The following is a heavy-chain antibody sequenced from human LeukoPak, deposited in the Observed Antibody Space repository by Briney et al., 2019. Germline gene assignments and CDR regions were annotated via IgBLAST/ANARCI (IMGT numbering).Heavy chain of an antibody. D-gene: IGHD3-10*01. Sequence: SQTLSLTCTVSGGSISSGGYYWSWIRQHPGKGLEWIGYIYYSGSTYYNPSLKSRVTISVDTSKNQFSLKLSSVTAADTAVYYCARDSRRITMVRGVSVYYYGTDVWGKGTTVTVSS. V-gene: IGHV4-31*03. CDR3: ARDSRRITMVRGVSVYYYGTDV. J-gene: IGHJ6*04. CDR1: GGSISSGGYY. CDR2: IYYSGST.